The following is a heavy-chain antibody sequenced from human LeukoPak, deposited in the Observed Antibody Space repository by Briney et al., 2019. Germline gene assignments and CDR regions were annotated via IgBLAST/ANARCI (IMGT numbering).Heavy chain of an antibody. D-gene: IGHD3-9*01. CDR1: GGTFSSYA. V-gene: IGHV1-2*02. CDR3: ANVYDILTGATDAFDI. J-gene: IGHJ3*02. Sequence: ASVKVSCKASGGTFSSYAISWVRQAPGQGLEWMGWINPNSGGTNYAQKFQGRVTMTRDTSISTAYMELSRLRSDDTAVYYCANVYDILTGATDAFDIWGQGTMVTVSS. CDR2: INPNSGGT.